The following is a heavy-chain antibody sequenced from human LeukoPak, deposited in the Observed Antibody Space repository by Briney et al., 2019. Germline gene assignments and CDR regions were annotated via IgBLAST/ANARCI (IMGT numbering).Heavy chain of an antibody. D-gene: IGHD3-22*01. J-gene: IGHJ4*02. V-gene: IGHV3-9*01. Sequence: PGRSLRLSCTASGFTFDDYAILWVRQAPGKGLEWVSGISWNSGSIGYADSVKGRFTISRDNAKNSLYLQMNSLIAEDTALYYCAKDRTVYDSSGLDYWGQGTLVTVSS. CDR3: AKDRTVYDSSGLDY. CDR2: ISWNSGSI. CDR1: GFTFDDYA.